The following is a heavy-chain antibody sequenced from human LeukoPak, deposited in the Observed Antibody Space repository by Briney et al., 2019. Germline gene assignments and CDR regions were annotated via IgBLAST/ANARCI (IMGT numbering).Heavy chain of an antibody. CDR2: ISSTGGST. V-gene: IGHV3-23*01. Sequence: GGSLRLSCAASGFTFSSYAMSSVRQAPGKGLEWVSGISSTGGSTYYADSVKGRFTISRDNSKNTLYLHMNSLTAEDTAVYYCARGYSSLDPWGQGTLVTVSS. CDR1: GFTFSSYA. J-gene: IGHJ5*02. D-gene: IGHD6-19*01. CDR3: ARGYSSLDP.